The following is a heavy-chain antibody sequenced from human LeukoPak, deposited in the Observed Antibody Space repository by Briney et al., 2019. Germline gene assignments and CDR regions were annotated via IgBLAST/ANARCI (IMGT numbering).Heavy chain of an antibody. Sequence: GGSLRLYCAASGFTFSSYSMNWVRQAPGKGLEWVSSISSSSSYIYYADSVKGRFTISRDNAKNSLYLQKNSLRAEDTAVYYCTRDATYYLRYGYFDYWGQGTLVTVSS. V-gene: IGHV3-21*01. CDR3: TRDATYYLRYGYFDY. CDR1: GFTFSSYS. CDR2: ISSSSSYI. D-gene: IGHD2/OR15-2a*01. J-gene: IGHJ4*02.